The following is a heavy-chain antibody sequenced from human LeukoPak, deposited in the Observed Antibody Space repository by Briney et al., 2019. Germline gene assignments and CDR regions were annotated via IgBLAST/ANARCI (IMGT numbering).Heavy chain of an antibody. Sequence: PSETLSLTCTVSSGSISSSSYYWGWIRQPPGKGLEWNGTIYYSGSTYYNPSLKSRVAISVDTSKNQFSLKLSSVTAADTAVYYCARQASGYSGYLPKYCFDYWGQGTLVTVSS. CDR2: IYYSGST. J-gene: IGHJ4*02. V-gene: IGHV4-39*01. D-gene: IGHD5-12*01. CDR1: SGSISSSSYY. CDR3: ARQASGYSGYLPKYCFDY.